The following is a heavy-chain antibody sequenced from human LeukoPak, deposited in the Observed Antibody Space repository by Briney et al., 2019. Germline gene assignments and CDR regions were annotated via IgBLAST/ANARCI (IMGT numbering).Heavy chain of an antibody. V-gene: IGHV3-23*01. D-gene: IGHD1-26*01. CDR3: AKEGSRVGATTRYY. J-gene: IGHJ4*02. CDR2: ISGSGGST. Sequence: GGSLRLSCAASGFIFSNYWMTWVRQAPGKGLEWVSAISGSGGSTYYADSVKGRFTISRDNSKNTLYLQMNSLRAEDTAVYYCAKEGSRVGATTRYYWGQGTLVTVSS. CDR1: GFIFSNYW.